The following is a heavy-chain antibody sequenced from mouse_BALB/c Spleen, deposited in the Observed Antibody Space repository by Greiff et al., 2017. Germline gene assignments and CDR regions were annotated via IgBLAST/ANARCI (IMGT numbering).Heavy chain of an antibody. CDR3: ARREGRYFDY. CDR1: GYTFTSYW. Sequence: VQLQQSGAELAKPGASVKMSCKASGYTFTSYWMHWVKQRPGQGLEWIGYINPSTGYTEYNQKFKDKATLTADKSSSTAYMQLSSLTSEDSAVYYCARREGRYFDYWGQGTTLTVSS. J-gene: IGHJ2*01. V-gene: IGHV1-7*01. D-gene: IGHD3-3*01. CDR2: INPSTGYT.